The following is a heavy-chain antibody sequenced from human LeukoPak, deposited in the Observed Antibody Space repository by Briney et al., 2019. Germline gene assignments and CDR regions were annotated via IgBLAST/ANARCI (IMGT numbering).Heavy chain of an antibody. D-gene: IGHD3-16*01. CDR2: MYTGGST. V-gene: IGHV3-53*01. CDR1: GFTVSGTH. CDR3: AKDEATSGGGLAS. J-gene: IGHJ4*02. Sequence: GGSLRLSCAASGFTVSGTHMSWVRQAPGKGLEWGASMYTGGSTYYADSVTGRFTISRDNSKNTLYLHMNSLRAEDTAVYYCAKDEATSGGGLASWGQGTLVSVSS.